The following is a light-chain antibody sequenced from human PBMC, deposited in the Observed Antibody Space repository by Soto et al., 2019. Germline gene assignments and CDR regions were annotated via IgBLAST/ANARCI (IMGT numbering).Light chain of an antibody. Sequence: DIVMNQSPLSLPVTPGEPASISCRSSQSLLHSNGYNYLDWYLQKPGQSPQLLICLGSNRASGVPDRFSGSGSGTDFTLKISRVEAEDVGVYYCMQALQTPLTFGGGTKVEIK. CDR1: QSLLHSNGYNY. V-gene: IGKV2-28*01. CDR2: LGS. J-gene: IGKJ4*01. CDR3: MQALQTPLT.